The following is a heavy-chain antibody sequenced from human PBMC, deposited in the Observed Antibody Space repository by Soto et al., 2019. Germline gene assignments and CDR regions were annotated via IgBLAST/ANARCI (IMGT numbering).Heavy chain of an antibody. CDR1: GFTFSSFG. V-gene: IGHV3-30*03. CDR2: ISYDGSNK. Sequence: PGGSLRLSCAASGFTFSSFGMHWVRQDPGKGLEWVAVISYDGSNKYYAASVKGRFTISRDDSKNTSYLLMNSLKTEDTAIYYCSPPSDYGGKYYLDEWGLGTLVTVSS. CDR3: SPPSDYGGKYYLDE. D-gene: IGHD4-17*01. J-gene: IGHJ4*02.